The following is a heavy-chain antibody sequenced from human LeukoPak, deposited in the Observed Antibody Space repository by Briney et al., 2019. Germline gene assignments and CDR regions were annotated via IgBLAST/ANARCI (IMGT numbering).Heavy chain of an antibody. D-gene: IGHD2-2*01. V-gene: IGHV3-23*01. CDR1: GFTFSSYA. Sequence: SGGSLRLSCAASGFTFSSYAMSWVRQAPGKGLEWVSAISGSGGSTYYADSVKGRFTISRDNSKNTLYLQMNSLRAEDTAVYYCAKDRVVPAAVGWFDPWGQGTLVTVSS. J-gene: IGHJ5*02. CDR2: ISGSGGST. CDR3: AKDRVVPAAVGWFDP.